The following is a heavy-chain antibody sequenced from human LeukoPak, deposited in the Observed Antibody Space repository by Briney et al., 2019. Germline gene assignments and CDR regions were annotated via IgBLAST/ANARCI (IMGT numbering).Heavy chain of an antibody. Sequence: PGGSLRLSCAASGFTFSSYAMSWVRQAPGKGLDWISIISGSGGSTYYADSVKGRFTISRDNSKNTLYLQMNSLRAEDTAVFYCAKDINPRFYDSSGFDYWGQGTLVTVSS. CDR1: GFTFSSYA. CDR2: ISGSGGST. D-gene: IGHD3-22*01. CDR3: AKDINPRFYDSSGFDY. V-gene: IGHV3-23*01. J-gene: IGHJ4*02.